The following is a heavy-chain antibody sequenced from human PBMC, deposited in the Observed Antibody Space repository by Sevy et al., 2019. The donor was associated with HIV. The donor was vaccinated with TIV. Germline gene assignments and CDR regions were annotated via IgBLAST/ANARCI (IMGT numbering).Heavy chain of an antibody. CDR3: VYCSGGSCYSVHGMDI. Sequence: GGSLRLSCAASGFTFSSYGMHWVRQAPGKGLEWVAVISYDGSNKYYADSVKGRFTISRDNSKNTLYLQMNSLRAEDTAVYYCVYCSGGSCYSVHGMDIWGQGTTVTVSS. D-gene: IGHD2-15*01. V-gene: IGHV3-30*03. CDR1: GFTFSSYG. J-gene: IGHJ6*02. CDR2: ISYDGSNK.